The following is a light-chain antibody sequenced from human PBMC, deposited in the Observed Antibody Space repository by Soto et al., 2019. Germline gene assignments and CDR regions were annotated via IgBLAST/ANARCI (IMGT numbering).Light chain of an antibody. CDR1: QSISSW. J-gene: IGKJ2*01. Sequence: DIQMTQSPSTLSAPVGDRVTITCRASQSISSWLAWYQQKPGKAPKLLIYKASSLESGVPSRFSGSGSGTEFTLTISSLQPDDFATYYCQQYNSPVTFGQGTKLEIK. CDR2: KAS. V-gene: IGKV1-5*03. CDR3: QQYNSPVT.